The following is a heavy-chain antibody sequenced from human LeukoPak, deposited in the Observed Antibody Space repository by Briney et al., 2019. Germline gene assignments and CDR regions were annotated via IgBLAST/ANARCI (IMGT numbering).Heavy chain of an antibody. CDR1: GGSISTYY. CDR2: IYTSGST. D-gene: IGHD5-24*01. J-gene: IGHJ5*02. V-gene: IGHV4-4*07. Sequence: SDTLSLTCTVSGGSISTYYWSWIRQPAGRGLEWIGRIYTSGSTNYNPSLKSRVTMSVDTSKNQFSLKLSSVTAADTAVYYCAREEEQMARGLDPWGQGALVTVSS. CDR3: AREEEQMARGLDP.